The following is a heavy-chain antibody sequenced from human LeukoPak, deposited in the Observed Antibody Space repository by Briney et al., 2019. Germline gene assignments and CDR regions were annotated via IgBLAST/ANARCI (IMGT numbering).Heavy chain of an antibody. CDR3: AVDRPIFGVVKWFDP. V-gene: IGHV3-23*01. D-gene: IGHD3-3*02. CDR1: GFTFSSYS. CDR2: ISGSGGST. Sequence: PGGSLRLSCAASGFTFSSYSMSWVRQAPGKGLEWVSGISGSGGSTYYADSVKGRFTISRDNSKNALYLQMNSLRAEDTAVYNCAVDRPIFGVVKWFDPWGQGTLVTVSS. J-gene: IGHJ5*02.